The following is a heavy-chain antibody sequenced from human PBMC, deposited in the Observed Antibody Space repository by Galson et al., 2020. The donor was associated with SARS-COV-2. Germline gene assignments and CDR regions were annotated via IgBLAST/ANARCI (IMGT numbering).Heavy chain of an antibody. CDR3: ARGTPYDSPYYHFYDS. CDR1: GGSITGYY. CDR2: IFSSDNI. D-gene: IGHD3-22*01. Sequence: SETLSLTCNVSGGSITGYYWTWIRQPAGRGLEWIGRIFSSDNIFHSTSLRTRVSMSLDTSKNQFSLRLTSVTAADTAVYFCARGTPYDSPYYHFYDSWGQGTLVIVSS. V-gene: IGHV4-4*07. J-gene: IGHJ4*02.